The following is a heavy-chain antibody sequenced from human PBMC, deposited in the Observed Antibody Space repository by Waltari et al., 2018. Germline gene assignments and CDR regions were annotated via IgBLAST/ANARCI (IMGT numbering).Heavy chain of an antibody. J-gene: IGHJ4*02. D-gene: IGHD6-19*01. CDR3: ARDWSSGWYDGSLDY. CDR2: INPNSGGT. V-gene: IGHV1-2*02. Sequence: QVQLVQSGAEVKKPGASVKVSCKASGYTFTGYYIHWVGPAPGQGLEWMGWINPNSGGTNYAQKFQGRVTMTRDTSISTAYMELSRLRSDDTAVYYCARDWSSGWYDGSLDYWGQGTLVTVSS. CDR1: GYTFTGYY.